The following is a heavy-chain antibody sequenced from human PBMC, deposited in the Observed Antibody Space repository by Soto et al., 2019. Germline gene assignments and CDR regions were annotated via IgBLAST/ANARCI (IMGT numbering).Heavy chain of an antibody. CDR1: GFTFSSYD. Sequence: EVQLVESGGGLVQPGGSLRLSCAASGFTFSSYDMHWVRQATGKGLEWVSAIGTAGDTYYPGSVKGRFTISRENAKNSLYIQMNSLRAGDTAVYYCARGGFGYYYDGMDVWGQGTTVTVSS. J-gene: IGHJ6*02. V-gene: IGHV3-13*01. CDR2: IGTAGDT. D-gene: IGHD3-10*01. CDR3: ARGGFGYYYDGMDV.